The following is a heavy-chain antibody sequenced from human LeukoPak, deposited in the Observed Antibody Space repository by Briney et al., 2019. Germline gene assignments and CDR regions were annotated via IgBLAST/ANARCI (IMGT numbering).Heavy chain of an antibody. J-gene: IGHJ4*02. CDR3: ARTSQPYCGGDCSHFDY. V-gene: IGHV3-30*03. CDR2: ITYDGSNK. Sequence: PGGSLRLSCAAPGFTFSSYGMHWVRQAPGKGLEWVAIITYDGSNKYYADSVKGRFTISRDNSKNTLYLQVNSLRVEDTAMYYCARTSQPYCGGDCSHFDYWGQGTLVTVSS. CDR1: GFTFSSYG. D-gene: IGHD2-21*02.